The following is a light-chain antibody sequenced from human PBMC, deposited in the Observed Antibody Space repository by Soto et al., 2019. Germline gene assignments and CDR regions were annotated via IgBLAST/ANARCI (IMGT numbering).Light chain of an antibody. CDR1: QSVTSNS. CDR3: QQFGTSPGT. Sequence: EIVLTQSPGTLSLSPGERATLSCRASQSVTSNSLAWYQHKLGQAPRLLIHDASSRATGIPDRFSGSGSGTDFTLTISRLEPEDFAVYFCQQFGTSPGTFGPGTEVDIK. V-gene: IGKV3-20*01. CDR2: DAS. J-gene: IGKJ3*01.